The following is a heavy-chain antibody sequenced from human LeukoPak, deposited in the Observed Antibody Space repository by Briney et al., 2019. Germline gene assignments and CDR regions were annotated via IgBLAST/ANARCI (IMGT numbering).Heavy chain of an antibody. CDR3: ARDTQRDGYNSGFDY. V-gene: IGHV1-69*13. D-gene: IGHD5-24*01. Sequence: VASVKVSCKASGGTFSSYAISWVRQAPGQGLEWMGGIIPIFGTANYAQKFQGRVTITADESTSTAYMELSSLRSEDTAVYYCARDTQRDGYNSGFDYWGQGTLVTVSS. CDR2: IIPIFGTA. CDR1: GGTFSSYA. J-gene: IGHJ4*02.